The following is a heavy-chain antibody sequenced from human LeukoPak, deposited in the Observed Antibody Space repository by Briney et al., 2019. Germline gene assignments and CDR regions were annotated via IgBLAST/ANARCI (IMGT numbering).Heavy chain of an antibody. Sequence: SETLSLTCTVSGGSISSSSYYWGWIRQPPGTGLEWIGSIYYSGSTYYNPSLKSRVTISVDTSKNQFSLKLSSVTAADTAVYYCAVFSFYGDYVDYWGQGTLVTVSS. V-gene: IGHV4-39*07. CDR3: AVFSFYGDYVDY. CDR1: GGSISSSSYY. D-gene: IGHD4-17*01. J-gene: IGHJ4*02. CDR2: IYYSGST.